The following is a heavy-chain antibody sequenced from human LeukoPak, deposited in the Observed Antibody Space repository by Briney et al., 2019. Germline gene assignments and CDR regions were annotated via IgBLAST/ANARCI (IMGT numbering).Heavy chain of an antibody. D-gene: IGHD4-17*01. V-gene: IGHV1-69*04. J-gene: IGHJ4*02. Sequence: SVKVSCKASGGTFISYAISWVRQAPGQGLEWMGRIIPIFGIANYAQKFQGRVTITADKSTSTAYMELSSLRSEDTAVYYCARDFDYGDYGGYLDYWGQGTLVTVSS. CDR1: GGTFISYA. CDR2: IIPIFGIA. CDR3: ARDFDYGDYGGYLDY.